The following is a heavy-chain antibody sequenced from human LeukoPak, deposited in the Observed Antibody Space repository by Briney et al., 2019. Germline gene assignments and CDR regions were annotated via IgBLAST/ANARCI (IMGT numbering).Heavy chain of an antibody. V-gene: IGHV1-24*01. J-gene: IGHJ4*02. Sequence: ASVKVSCKVSGYTLTELSMHWVRQAPGKGLEWMGGFDPEDGETIYVQKFQGRVTMTEDTSTDTAYMELSSLRSEDTAVYYCATDPMVRGVIAFDYWGQGTLVTVSS. CDR1: GYTLTELS. CDR3: ATDPMVRGVIAFDY. CDR2: FDPEDGET. D-gene: IGHD3-10*01.